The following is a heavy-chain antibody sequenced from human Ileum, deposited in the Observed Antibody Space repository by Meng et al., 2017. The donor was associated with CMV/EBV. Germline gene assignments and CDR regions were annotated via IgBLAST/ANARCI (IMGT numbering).Heavy chain of an antibody. CDR3: AKGRGYQLLLFLDY. D-gene: IGHD2-2*01. V-gene: IGHV3-23*01. CDR2: ISGDGAKI. CDR1: GFPFENYA. Sequence: GESLKISCAASGFPFENYAMNWVRQAAGKWLECVAAISGDGAKIYYAYSVKGRFTVSRDNSKNTVFLQMNSLSAEDTATYYGAKGRGYQLLLFLDYWGQGTLVTVSS. J-gene: IGHJ4*02.